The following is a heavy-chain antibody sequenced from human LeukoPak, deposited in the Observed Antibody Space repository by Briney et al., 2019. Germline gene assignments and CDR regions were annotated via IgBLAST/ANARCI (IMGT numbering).Heavy chain of an antibody. D-gene: IGHD3-10*01. CDR1: GFTFSTYS. CDR2: ISSSSSAI. CDR3: ARDIRNYYDSGAYGWFDP. Sequence: PGGSLRLSCAASGFTFSTYSMNWVRQAPGKGLEWISYISSSSSAIYYADSVKGRFTISRDNAKNPLYLQMNSLRAEDTATYYCARDIRNYYDSGAYGWFDPWGQGTLVPVSS. J-gene: IGHJ5*02. V-gene: IGHV3-48*01.